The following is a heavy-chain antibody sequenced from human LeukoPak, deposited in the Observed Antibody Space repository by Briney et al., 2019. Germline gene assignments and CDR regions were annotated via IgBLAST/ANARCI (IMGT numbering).Heavy chain of an antibody. V-gene: IGHV1-24*01. D-gene: IGHD3-10*01. Sequence: ASVKVSCKVSGYTLTELSMHWVRQAPGKGLEWMGGFDPEDGETIYAQEFQGRVTMTEDTSTDTAYMELSSLRSEDTAVYHCGTGGAMVRGVIVREYYLDYWGQGTLVTVSS. CDR2: FDPEDGET. CDR1: GYTLTELS. J-gene: IGHJ4*02. CDR3: GTGGAMVRGVIVREYYLDY.